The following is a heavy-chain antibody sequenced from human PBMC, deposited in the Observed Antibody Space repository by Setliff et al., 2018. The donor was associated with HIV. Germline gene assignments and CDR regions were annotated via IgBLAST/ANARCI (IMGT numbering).Heavy chain of an antibody. CDR2: ISAYNGII. CDR1: GYTFTNYG. Sequence: ASVKVSCKASGYTFTNYGITWVRQAPGQGLEWMGWISAYNGIINYAQNLQGRVTMTTDTSTRTAYMELRSLRSDDTAVYYCARTSTMVRGVIMDYYYYMDVWGKGSTVTVS. J-gene: IGHJ6*03. D-gene: IGHD3-10*01. V-gene: IGHV1-18*01. CDR3: ARTSTMVRGVIMDYYYYMDV.